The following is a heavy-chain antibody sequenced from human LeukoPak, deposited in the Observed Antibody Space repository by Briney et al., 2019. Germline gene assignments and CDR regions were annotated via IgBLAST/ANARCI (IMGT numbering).Heavy chain of an antibody. Sequence: LETLSLTCTVSGGSISSYYWSWIRQTPGKGLEWIGYIYYSGSTNYNPSLKSRVTISVDTSKNQFSLKLSSVTAADTAVYYCARHANYYDSSGYYYFWFGPWGQGTLVTVSS. D-gene: IGHD3-22*01. J-gene: IGHJ5*02. CDR1: GGSISSYY. CDR3: ARHANYYDSSGYYYFWFGP. CDR2: IYYSGST. V-gene: IGHV4-59*08.